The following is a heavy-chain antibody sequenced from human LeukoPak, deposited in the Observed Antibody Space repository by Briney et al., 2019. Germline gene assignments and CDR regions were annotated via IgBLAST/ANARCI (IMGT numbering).Heavy chain of an antibody. J-gene: IGHJ6*04. CDR2: ISAYNGNT. V-gene: IGHV1-18*04. CDR3: ARDPKWFGELLPYGMDV. D-gene: IGHD3-10*01. Sequence: ASVKVSCKASGYTFTSYGISWVRQAPGQGLELMGWISAYNGNTNYAQKLQGRVTMTTDTSTSTAYMELRSLRSDDTAVYYCARDPKWFGELLPYGMDVWGKGTTVTVSS. CDR1: GYTFTSYG.